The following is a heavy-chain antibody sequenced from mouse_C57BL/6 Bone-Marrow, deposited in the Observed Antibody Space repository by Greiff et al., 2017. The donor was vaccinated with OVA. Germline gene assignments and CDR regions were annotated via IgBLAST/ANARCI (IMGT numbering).Heavy chain of an antibody. D-gene: IGHD2-4*01. CDR3: ARRGLRLFAY. CDR1: GYTFTSYG. V-gene: IGHV1-81*01. Sequence: QVQLQQSGAELVRPGASVKLSCKASGYTFTSYGISWVKQSTGQGLEWIGEIYPRSGNTYYNEKFKGKATLTADKSSSTAYMELRSLTSEDSAVYFCARRGLRLFAYWGRGTLVTVTA. J-gene: IGHJ3*01. CDR2: IYPRSGNT.